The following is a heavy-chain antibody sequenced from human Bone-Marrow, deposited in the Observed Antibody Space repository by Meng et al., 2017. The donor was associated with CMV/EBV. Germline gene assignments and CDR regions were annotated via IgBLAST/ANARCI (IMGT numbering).Heavy chain of an antibody. Sequence: GESLKISCAASGFTVSSNYMSWVRQAPGKGLEWVSIIYSGGSTYYADSVKGRFTISRDNAKNSVYLQMNSLRAEDTAFYYCARGMVTTRTTERWFDPWGQGTLVTVSS. J-gene: IGHJ5*02. D-gene: IGHD4-11*01. V-gene: IGHV3-53*01. CDR2: IYSGGST. CDR3: ARGMVTTRTTERWFDP. CDR1: GFTVSSNY.